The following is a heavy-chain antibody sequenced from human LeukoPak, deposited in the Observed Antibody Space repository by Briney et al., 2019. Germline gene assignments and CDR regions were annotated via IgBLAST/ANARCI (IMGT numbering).Heavy chain of an antibody. V-gene: IGHV1-3*01. CDR1: GYTFTSYA. D-gene: IGHD1-1*01. J-gene: IGHJ6*02. Sequence: ASVKVSCKASGYTFTSYAMHWVRQAPGQRFEWMGWINAGNGNTKYSQKFQGRVTITRDTPASTAYMELSSLRSEDTAVYYCARVLEPSYYYYGMDVWGQGTTVTVSS. CDR2: INAGNGNT. CDR3: ARVLEPSYYYYGMDV.